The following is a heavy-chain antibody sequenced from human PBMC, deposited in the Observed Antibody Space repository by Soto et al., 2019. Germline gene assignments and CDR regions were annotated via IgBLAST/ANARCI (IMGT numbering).Heavy chain of an antibody. Sequence: KTSETLSLTCTVSGGSISSYYWSWIRQPPGKGLEWIGYIYYSGSTNYNPSLKSRVTISVDTSKNQFSLKLSSVTAADTAVYYCAREGGYTSFDYWGQGTLVTVSS. CDR1: GGSISSYY. CDR2: IYYSGST. D-gene: IGHD5-12*01. J-gene: IGHJ4*02. V-gene: IGHV4-59*01. CDR3: AREGGYTSFDY.